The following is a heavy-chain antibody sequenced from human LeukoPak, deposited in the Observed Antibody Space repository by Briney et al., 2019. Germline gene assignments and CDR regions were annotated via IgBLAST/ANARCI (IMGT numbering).Heavy chain of an antibody. Sequence: SETLSLTCTVSGGSISSYHWSWIRQPPGKGLEWIGYIYYSGSTNYNPSLKSRVTISVDTSKNQFSLKLSSVTAADTAVYYCARQRTIAAASDYWGQGTLVTVSS. CDR1: GGSISSYH. CDR2: IYYSGST. J-gene: IGHJ4*02. V-gene: IGHV4-59*08. D-gene: IGHD6-13*01. CDR3: ARQRTIAAASDY.